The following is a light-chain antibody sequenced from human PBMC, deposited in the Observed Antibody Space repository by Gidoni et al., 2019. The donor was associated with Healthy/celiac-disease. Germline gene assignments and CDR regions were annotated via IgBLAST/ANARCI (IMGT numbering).Light chain of an antibody. J-gene: IGKJ1*01. CDR3: QQYNNWPRT. V-gene: IGKV3-15*01. Sequence: EIVMPQSPATLSVSRGERATLSCRASQSVSSNLAWYQQKPGQAPKLLIYGASTRATGIPTRFSGSGSGTEFTLTISSLQSEDFAVYYCQQYNNWPRTFGQGTKVEIK. CDR1: QSVSSN. CDR2: GAS.